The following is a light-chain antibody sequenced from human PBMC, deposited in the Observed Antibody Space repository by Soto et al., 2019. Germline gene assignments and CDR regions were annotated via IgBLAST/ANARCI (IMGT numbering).Light chain of an antibody. V-gene: IGLV1-44*01. CDR3: AAWDVSLNGLYV. J-gene: IGLJ1*01. CDR1: SSDVGGYNY. CDR2: NDN. Sequence: QSALTQPASVSGSPGQSITISCTGTSSDVGGYNYVSWYQQLPGTAPKLLIYNDNQWPSGVPDRFSGSRSGTSASLAISGLQSEDEADYYCAAWDVSLNGLYVFGTGTKLTVL.